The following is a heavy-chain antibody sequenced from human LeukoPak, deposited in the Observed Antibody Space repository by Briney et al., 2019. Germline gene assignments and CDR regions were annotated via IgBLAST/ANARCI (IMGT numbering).Heavy chain of an antibody. CDR3: ARGDILTGYYWVY. D-gene: IGHD3-9*01. J-gene: IGHJ4*02. CDR1: GYSFTSYW. Sequence: GESLKISCKGSGYSFTSYWISWGRQMPGKGLEWMGRVDPSDSYTNYSPSFQGHVTISADKSISTAYLRWNSLKASDTAMYYCARGDILTGYYWVYWGQGTLVTVSS. CDR2: VDPSDSYT. V-gene: IGHV5-10-1*01.